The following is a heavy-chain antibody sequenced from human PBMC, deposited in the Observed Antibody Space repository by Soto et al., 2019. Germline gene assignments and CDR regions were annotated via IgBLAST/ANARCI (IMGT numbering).Heavy chain of an antibody. Sequence: SQTLSLTCTVSGGSISSSSYYWGWIRQPPGKGLEWIGSIYYSGSTYYNPSLKSRVTISVDTSKNQFSLKLGSVTAADTAVYYCASRNVGYFDWLPLSSPFPSDYYYYGMDVWGQGTTVTVSS. V-gene: IGHV4-39*01. CDR3: ASRNVGYFDWLPLSSPFPSDYYYYGMDV. CDR1: GGSISSSSYY. CDR2: IYYSGST. J-gene: IGHJ6*02. D-gene: IGHD3-9*01.